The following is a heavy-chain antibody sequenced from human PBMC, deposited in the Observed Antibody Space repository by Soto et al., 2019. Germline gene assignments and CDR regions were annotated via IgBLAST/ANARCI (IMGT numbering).Heavy chain of an antibody. V-gene: IGHV3-53*02. CDR2: IYSGGGT. Sequence: EVQLVETGGGLIQPGGSLRLSCAASGFTVSSNYMSWVRQAPGKGLEWVSVIYSGGGTYYADSVKGRFTISRDNSKNTLYLQMNSLRAEDTAVYYCAREVVGQTYYFDYWGQGTLVTVSS. D-gene: IGHD2-15*01. J-gene: IGHJ4*02. CDR3: AREVVGQTYYFDY. CDR1: GFTVSSNY.